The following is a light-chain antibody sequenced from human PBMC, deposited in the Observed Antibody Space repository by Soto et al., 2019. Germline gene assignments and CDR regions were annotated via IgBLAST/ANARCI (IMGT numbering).Light chain of an antibody. Sequence: AIQMTQSPSSLSASVGDRVTITCRASQGIGNDLAWYQQKPGKAPNLLIYAASTLQSGVPPRFSGSGSGADFTLTISSLQPEDFATYYCLQDYSYPWTFGQGTKVKIK. CDR2: AAS. CDR1: QGIGND. V-gene: IGKV1-6*01. CDR3: LQDYSYPWT. J-gene: IGKJ1*01.